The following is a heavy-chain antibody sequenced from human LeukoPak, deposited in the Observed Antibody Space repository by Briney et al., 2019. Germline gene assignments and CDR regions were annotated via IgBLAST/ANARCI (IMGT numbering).Heavy chain of an antibody. V-gene: IGHV3-23*01. CDR3: AKDWERGYSYGTFDY. CDR1: GFTLSSNW. Sequence: GGSLRLSCAGSGFTLSSNWMHWVRQAPGKGLEWVSAISGSGGSTYYADSVKGRFTISRDNSKNTLYLQMNSLRAEDTAVYYCAKDWERGYSYGTFDYWGQGTLVTVSS. CDR2: ISGSGGST. J-gene: IGHJ4*02. D-gene: IGHD5-18*01.